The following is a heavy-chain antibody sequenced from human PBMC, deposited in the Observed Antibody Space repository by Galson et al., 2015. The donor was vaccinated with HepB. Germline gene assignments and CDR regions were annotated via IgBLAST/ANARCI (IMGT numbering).Heavy chain of an antibody. V-gene: IGHV4-4*02. D-gene: IGHD3-10*01. J-gene: IGHJ4*02. CDR2: IHLSGST. Sequence: TLSLTCTVDSLSSNSWWSWVRQPPGKGLEWIGEIHLSGSTKYNPSLKRRVTILIDNSNNQYSLTLSSVTAADTAVYYCTTYGTSGSIWHWGQGTLVIVSS. CDR3: TTYGTSGSIWH. CDR1: DSLSSNSW.